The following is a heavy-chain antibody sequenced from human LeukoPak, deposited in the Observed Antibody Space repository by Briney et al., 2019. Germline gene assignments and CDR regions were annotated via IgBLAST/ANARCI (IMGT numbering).Heavy chain of an antibody. CDR2: ISSSSSYI. CDR3: ARELGFDP. D-gene: IGHD1-1*01. J-gene: IGHJ5*02. Sequence: GGSLRLSCAASGFTFSDYSMRWVRLAPGKGLEWVSSISSSSSYIYYTDSVKGRFTISRDNAKNSLYLQMNSLRAEDTAVYYCARELGFDPWGQGTLVTVSS. CDR1: GFTFSDYS. V-gene: IGHV3-21*01.